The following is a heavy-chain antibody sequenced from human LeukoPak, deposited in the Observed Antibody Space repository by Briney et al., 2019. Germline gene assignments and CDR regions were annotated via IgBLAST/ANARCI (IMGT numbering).Heavy chain of an antibody. V-gene: IGHV3-48*04. Sequence: GGSLRLSCAASGFTFSSYWMSWVRQAPGKGLEWVSYIDSSGSNIHYADSVKGRFTISRDNAKNSLYLQMNSLRAEDTAVYYCARVSWDYVGYWGQGTLVTVSS. CDR1: GFTFSSYW. J-gene: IGHJ4*02. CDR3: ARVSWDYVGY. CDR2: IDSSGSNI.